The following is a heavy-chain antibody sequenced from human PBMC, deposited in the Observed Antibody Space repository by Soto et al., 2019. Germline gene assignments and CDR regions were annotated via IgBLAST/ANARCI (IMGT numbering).Heavy chain of an antibody. CDR2: TSSTGGTS. Sequence: GGSLRLSCAASGFTFSSFTMSWVRQAPGKGLEWVSGTSSTGGTSSYADSVKGRFTISRGNTKNTLYLQMSSLRAEDTAVYYCAKDRVGGTYPYYFDYWGQGSVVTVSS. CDR3: AKDRVGGTYPYYFDY. D-gene: IGHD1-26*01. V-gene: IGHV3-23*01. J-gene: IGHJ4*02. CDR1: GFTFSSFT.